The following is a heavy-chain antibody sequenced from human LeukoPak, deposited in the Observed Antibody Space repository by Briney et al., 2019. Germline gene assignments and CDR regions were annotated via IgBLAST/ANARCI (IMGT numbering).Heavy chain of an antibody. D-gene: IGHD5-24*01. CDR2: IRSKASSYAT. Sequence: GGSLRLSCAASGFTFNGSVMHWVRQASGKGLEWVGRIRSKASSYATAYAASVKGRFTISRDDSKNTAYLQMNSLKTEDTAVYCTRDIWLGNDYWGQGTLVTVSS. J-gene: IGHJ4*02. CDR3: RDIWLGNDY. CDR1: GFTFNGSV. V-gene: IGHV3-73*01.